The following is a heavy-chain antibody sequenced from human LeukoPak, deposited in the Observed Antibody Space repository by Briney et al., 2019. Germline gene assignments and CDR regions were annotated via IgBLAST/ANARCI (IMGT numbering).Heavy chain of an antibody. J-gene: IGHJ4*02. CDR2: ISDYNGNTNYALNT. Sequence: ASVKVSCKASGYTFTSYGISWMRQAPGQGLQWMGWISDYNGNTNYALNTNYAQKFQGRVTLTTDTSTSTAYLELRSLRSDDTAVYYCARDLGVLTGTFFDFWGQGTLVTVPS. CDR1: GYTFTSYG. CDR3: ARDLGVLTGTFFDF. V-gene: IGHV1-18*01. D-gene: IGHD3-9*01.